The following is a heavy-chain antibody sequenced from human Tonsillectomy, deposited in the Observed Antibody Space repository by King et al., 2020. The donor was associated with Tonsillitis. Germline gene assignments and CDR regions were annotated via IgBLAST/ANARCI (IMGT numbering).Heavy chain of an antibody. J-gene: IGHJ4*02. D-gene: IGHD6-19*01. CDR2: IYWNDEK. CDR3: AHSSGWLFDY. V-gene: IGHV2-5*01. Sequence: TLKESGPTMVKPPQTLTLTCTFSGFSLSTSAVGVGWIRQPPGKALEWLAFIYWNDEKHYSPSLESRFTITKDTSKNQVFLTMTNMDPVDTGTYYCAHSSGWLFDYWGQGTLITVSS. CDR1: GFSLSTSAVG.